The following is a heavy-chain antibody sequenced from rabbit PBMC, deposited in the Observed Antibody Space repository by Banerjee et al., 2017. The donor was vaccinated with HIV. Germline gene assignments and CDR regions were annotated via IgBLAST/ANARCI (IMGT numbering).Heavy chain of an antibody. D-gene: IGHD7-1*01. CDR3: ARDYAGYIGYGYYFNL. Sequence: QEQLVESGGGLVTLGGSLTLTCKASGFSFSSGYDMCWVRRAPGKGPEWIGCINTSSGNTVYATWAKGRFTISRTSSTTVALQMTSLTAADTATYFCARDYAGYIGYGYYFNLWGQGHPRHSL. V-gene: IGHV1S45*01. CDR1: GFSFSSGYD. J-gene: IGHJ4*01. CDR2: INTSSGNT.